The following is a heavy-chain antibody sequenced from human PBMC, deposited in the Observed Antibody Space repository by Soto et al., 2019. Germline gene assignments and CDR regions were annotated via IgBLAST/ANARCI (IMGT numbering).Heavy chain of an antibody. Sequence: GGSLRRSCAASGFTFSSYGMHWVRQAPGKGLEWVAVIWFDGSNKFYADSVKGRFTISRDNSKNTVSLQMNSLRDEDSAAYYCATTGPYWGQGTLVTVSS. V-gene: IGHV3-33*01. CDR3: ATTGPY. J-gene: IGHJ4*02. CDR1: GFTFSSYG. CDR2: IWFDGSNK.